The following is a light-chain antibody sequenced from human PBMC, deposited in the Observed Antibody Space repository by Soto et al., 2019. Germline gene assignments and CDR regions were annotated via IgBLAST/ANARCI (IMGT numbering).Light chain of an antibody. CDR1: QSVFGY. CDR3: QQRRDSPPLT. Sequence: EVVLTQSPATLSLSPGDRATLSCRASQSVFGYLAWYQHKPGQAPRLLIYDAYKRATGVPARFSGSGSETDFTLIISSLEPEDLAVYYCQQRRDSPPLTFGGGTKVEIK. J-gene: IGKJ4*01. V-gene: IGKV3-11*01. CDR2: DAY.